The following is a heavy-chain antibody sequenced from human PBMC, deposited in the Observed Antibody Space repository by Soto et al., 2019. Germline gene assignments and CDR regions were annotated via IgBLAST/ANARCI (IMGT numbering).Heavy chain of an antibody. CDR2: IKQDGSEK. Sequence: EVQLVESGGGLVQPGGSLRLSCAASGFIFNNYWMTWVRQAPGKGLEWVANIKQDGSEKYYVDSAKGRFTISRDNAKNSLYLQMNRLRADDTAVYYCARVAYYDESSGYFDSWGQGTLVTVSS. V-gene: IGHV3-7*01. J-gene: IGHJ4*02. CDR1: GFIFNNYW. D-gene: IGHD3-22*01. CDR3: ARVAYYDESSGYFDS.